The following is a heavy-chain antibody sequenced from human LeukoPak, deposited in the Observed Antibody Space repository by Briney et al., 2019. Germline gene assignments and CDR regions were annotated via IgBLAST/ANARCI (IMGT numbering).Heavy chain of an antibody. CDR2: ISSSSSTI. CDR1: GFTFSSYS. V-gene: IGHV3-48*01. Sequence: GGSLRLSCAASGFTFSSYSMNWVRQAPGKGLEWVSYISSSSSTIYYADSVKGRFTISRDNAKNSLYLQMNSLRAEDTAVYYCARGVPTGIDYFDYWGQGTLVTVSS. CDR3: ARGVPTGIDYFDY. J-gene: IGHJ4*02. D-gene: IGHD1-1*01.